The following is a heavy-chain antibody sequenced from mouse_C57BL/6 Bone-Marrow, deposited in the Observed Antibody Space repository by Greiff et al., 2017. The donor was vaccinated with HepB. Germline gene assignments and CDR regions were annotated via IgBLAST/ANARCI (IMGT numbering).Heavy chain of an antibody. CDR1: GYTFTGYW. V-gene: IGHV1-9*01. J-gene: IGHJ3*01. CDR3: ARGSYLTAY. Sequence: QVQLQQSGAELMKPGASVKLSCKATGYTFTGYWIEWVKQRPGHGLEWIGEILPGSGSIKYNEKFKDKATFTADTSSNTAYMQLSSLTTEDSAIYYCARGSYLTAYGGQGTRVPVSA. CDR2: ILPGSGSI. D-gene: IGHD2-12*01.